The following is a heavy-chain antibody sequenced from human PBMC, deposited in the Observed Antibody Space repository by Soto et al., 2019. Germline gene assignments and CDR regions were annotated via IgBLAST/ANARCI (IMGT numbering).Heavy chain of an antibody. CDR1: GGSISSGGYY. J-gene: IGHJ5*02. Sequence: QVQLRESGPGLVKPSQTLSLTCTVSGGSISSGGYYWSWIRQHPGKGLEWIGYIYYSGSTYYNPSLKSRVTISVDTSKNQFSLKLSSVTAADTAVYYCARDCRLKDSSGYFNWFDPWGQGTLVTVSS. V-gene: IGHV4-31*03. CDR2: IYYSGST. D-gene: IGHD3-22*01. CDR3: ARDCRLKDSSGYFNWFDP.